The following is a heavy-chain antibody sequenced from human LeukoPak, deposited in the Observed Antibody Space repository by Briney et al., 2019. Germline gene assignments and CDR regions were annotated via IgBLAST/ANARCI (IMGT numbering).Heavy chain of an antibody. Sequence: PSETLCLTCTVSGGSISSYYWSWIRQPAGKVLEWIGRIYTSGSTNYNPSLKSRVTMSVDTSKNQFSLKLSTVTAADTAVYYCARDRTTYYYYYMDVWGKGTTVTVSS. CDR1: GGSISSYY. D-gene: IGHD1-7*01. V-gene: IGHV4-4*07. CDR3: ARDRTTYYYYYMDV. J-gene: IGHJ6*03. CDR2: IYTSGST.